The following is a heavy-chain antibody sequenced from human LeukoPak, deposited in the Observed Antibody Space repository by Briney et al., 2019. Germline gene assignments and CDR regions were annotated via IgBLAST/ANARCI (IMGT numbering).Heavy chain of an antibody. V-gene: IGHV3-9*01. Sequence: GGSLRLSCAASGFTFDDYAMPWVRQAPGKGLEWVSGISWNSGSIGYADSVKGRFTISRDNAKNSLYLQMNSLRAEDTALYYCAKDSGDILTGYPFDYWGQGTLVTVSS. CDR2: ISWNSGSI. CDR1: GFTFDDYA. CDR3: AKDSGDILTGYPFDY. D-gene: IGHD3-9*01. J-gene: IGHJ4*02.